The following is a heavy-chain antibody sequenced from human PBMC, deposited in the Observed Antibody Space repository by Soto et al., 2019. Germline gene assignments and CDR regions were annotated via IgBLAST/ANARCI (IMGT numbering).Heavy chain of an antibody. CDR3: AKDLDDYSSAIDF. Sequence: LRLSCVGSGFSFRKYAMNWVRQAPGKGLEWVSGISGSGGSGRGFYADPVKGRFTISRDNSKNTLYLEMNSLRAEDTAVYYCAKDLDDYSSAIDFWGQGTLVTVSS. V-gene: IGHV3-23*01. CDR1: GFSFRKYA. D-gene: IGHD4-4*01. CDR2: ISGSGGSGRG. J-gene: IGHJ4*02.